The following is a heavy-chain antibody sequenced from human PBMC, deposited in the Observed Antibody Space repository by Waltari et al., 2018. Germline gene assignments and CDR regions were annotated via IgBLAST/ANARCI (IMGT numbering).Heavy chain of an antibody. CDR2: IRFDGSQK. V-gene: IGHV3-30*02. J-gene: IGHJ1*01. CDR1: GFIFSRFD. CDR3: AGDISVSSPSL. Sequence: RLSCKAPGFIFSRFDMHWVHQAPGMGLEWVSLIRFDGSQKYYSESLKGRFTVSRDNSRDTLYLHMENLGSDDTATYFCAGDISVSSPSLWGRGTLVTVSS. D-gene: IGHD3-3*02.